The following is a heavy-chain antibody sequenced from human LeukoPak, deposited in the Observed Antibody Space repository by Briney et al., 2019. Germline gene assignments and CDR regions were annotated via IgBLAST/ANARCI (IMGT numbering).Heavy chain of an antibody. CDR3: AKSRAPTADPDAFDI. J-gene: IGHJ3*02. CDR1: GFTFSSYS. D-gene: IGHD1-14*01. V-gene: IGHV3-74*01. Sequence: GGSLRLSCAASGFTFSSYSMNWVRQAPGKGLVWVSRISSDGSIINYADSVKGRFTISRDNAKNTLYLQMNSLRVEDTAVYYCAKSRAPTADPDAFDIWGQGTMVTVSS. CDR2: ISSDGSII.